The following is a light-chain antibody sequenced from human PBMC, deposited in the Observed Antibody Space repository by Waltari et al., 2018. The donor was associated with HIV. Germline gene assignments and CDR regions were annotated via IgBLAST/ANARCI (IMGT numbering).Light chain of an antibody. CDR1: SSDIGGYKY. Sequence: QSALTQPASVSGSPGQSITISCTGTSSDIGGYKYVSWFQQHPDKAPKLIMYEVSNRPSEMSNRFSGSKSGNTASLTISELQAEDEADYYCSSFTGTTALVFGGGTKLTVL. J-gene: IGLJ3*02. CDR2: EVS. CDR3: SSFTGTTALV. V-gene: IGLV2-14*01.